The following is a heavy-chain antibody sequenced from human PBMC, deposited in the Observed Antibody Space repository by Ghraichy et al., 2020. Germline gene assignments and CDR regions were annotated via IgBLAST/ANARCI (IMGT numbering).Heavy chain of an antibody. Sequence: ASVKVSCKASGYTFTGYYMHWVRQAPGQGLEWMGWINPNSGGTNYAQKFQGRVTMTRDTSISTAYMELSRLRSDDTAVYYCARNSRHDYYDSSGYIDYWGQGTLVTVSS. CDR1: GYTFTGYY. CDR2: INPNSGGT. D-gene: IGHD3-22*01. J-gene: IGHJ4*02. V-gene: IGHV1-2*02. CDR3: ARNSRHDYYDSSGYIDY.